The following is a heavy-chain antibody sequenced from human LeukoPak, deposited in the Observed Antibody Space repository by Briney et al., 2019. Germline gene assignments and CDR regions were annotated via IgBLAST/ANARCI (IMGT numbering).Heavy chain of an antibody. V-gene: IGHV3-23*01. CDR2: ISGSGGST. CDR1: GFTFISYA. J-gene: IGHJ3*02. D-gene: IGHD6-19*01. CDR3: AKDPGPLYSSGWYADAFDI. Sequence: GGALRLSCASSGFTFISYAMSGVRQAPGKGREGVSAISGSGGSTYYADSVKGRFTISRDNSKNRMYLQMNSLRAEDTAVYYCAKDPGPLYSSGWYADAFDIWGQGTMVTVSS.